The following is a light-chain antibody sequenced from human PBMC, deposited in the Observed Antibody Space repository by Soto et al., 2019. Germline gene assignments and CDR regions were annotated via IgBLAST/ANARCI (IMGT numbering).Light chain of an antibody. Sequence: EIVMTQSPATXSXXPXXXXXXXXRASESVSTNLAWYQQKAGQAPRLLIYGASTRATGIPARFSGSGSGTEFTLTISSLQSEDFAVYYCQQYSIWRTFGQGTKVDI. CDR2: GAS. CDR1: ESVSTN. V-gene: IGKV3-15*01. J-gene: IGKJ1*01. CDR3: QQYSIWRT.